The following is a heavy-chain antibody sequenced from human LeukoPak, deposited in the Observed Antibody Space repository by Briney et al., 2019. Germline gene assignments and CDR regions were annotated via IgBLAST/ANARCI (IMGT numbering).Heavy chain of an antibody. CDR1: GFTFSSCA. Sequence: GGSLRLSCAVSGFTFSSCAMTWVRQAPGKGLEWVSGIGGSGEMTNYADSVKGRFTISRDNSKNTLYLQMNSLRPEDTALYYCARGSAVTSFEGRHWGQGTLVTVS. D-gene: IGHD4-17*01. CDR3: ARGSAVTSFEGRH. J-gene: IGHJ4*02. V-gene: IGHV3-23*01. CDR2: IGGSGEMT.